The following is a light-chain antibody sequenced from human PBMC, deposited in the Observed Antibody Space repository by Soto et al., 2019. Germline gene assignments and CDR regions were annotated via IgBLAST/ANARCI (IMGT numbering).Light chain of an antibody. CDR1: QSISSW. V-gene: IGKV1-5*01. J-gene: IGKJ1*01. CDR3: QQYNTYSWT. Sequence: DIQMTQSPSSLSASVGDGVTITCRASQSISSWLAWYQQMPGKAPKLLIYDASSLHSGVPSRLRGSGPGTEFTLTISSLQPDDFPTYYCQQYNTYSWTFGQGTKVDIK. CDR2: DAS.